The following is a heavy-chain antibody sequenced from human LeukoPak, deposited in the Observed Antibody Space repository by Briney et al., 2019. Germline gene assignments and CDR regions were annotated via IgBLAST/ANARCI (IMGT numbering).Heavy chain of an antibody. Sequence: ASVKVSCKASGYTFTAYYMHWVRQAPGQGLEWMGWLNPNSGGTSYAQKFQGRLTMTRDTSISTAYMELSSLSSDDTAVYYCARPREAATTFRAFDIWGQGTMVTVSS. J-gene: IGHJ3*02. V-gene: IGHV1-2*02. CDR3: ARPREAATTFRAFDI. CDR2: LNPNSGGT. CDR1: GYTFTAYY. D-gene: IGHD2-15*01.